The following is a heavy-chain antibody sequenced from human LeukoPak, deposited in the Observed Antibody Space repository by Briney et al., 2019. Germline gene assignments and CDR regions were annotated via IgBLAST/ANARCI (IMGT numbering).Heavy chain of an antibody. Sequence: SETLSLTCAVYGGSFSGYYWSWIRQPPGKGLEWIGEINHSGSTNYNPSLKSRVTISVDTSKNQFSLKLSSVTAADTAVYYCARGRGSGSYSGIDYWGQGTLVTVPS. D-gene: IGHD1-26*01. CDR3: ARGRGSGSYSGIDY. CDR1: GGSFSGYY. V-gene: IGHV4-34*01. J-gene: IGHJ4*02. CDR2: INHSGST.